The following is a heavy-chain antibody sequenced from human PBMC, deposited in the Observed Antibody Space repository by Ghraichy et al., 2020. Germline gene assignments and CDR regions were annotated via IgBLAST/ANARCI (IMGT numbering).Heavy chain of an antibody. Sequence: SVKVSCKASGGTFSSYAISWVRQAPGQGLEWMGGIIPIFGTANYAQKFQGRVTITADKSTSTAYMELSSLRSEDTAVYYCARGTDLYYYGSGTDDYYYYMDVWGKGTTVTVSS. CDR3: ARGTDLYYYGSGTDDYYYYMDV. V-gene: IGHV1-69*06. CDR2: IIPIFGTA. CDR1: GGTFSSYA. J-gene: IGHJ6*03. D-gene: IGHD3-10*01.